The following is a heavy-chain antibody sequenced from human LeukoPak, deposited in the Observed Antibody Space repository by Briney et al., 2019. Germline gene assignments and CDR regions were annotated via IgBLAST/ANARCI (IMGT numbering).Heavy chain of an antibody. CDR1: GGSISSYY. J-gene: IGHJ4*02. D-gene: IGHD3-22*01. CDR3: AQDRRSYYDSSGYYFDS. CDR2: IYTSGNT. Sequence: SETLSLTCTVSGGSISSYYWSWIRQPAGKGLEWIGRIYTSGNTNYSPSLKSRITMSVDTSKNQFSLKLSSVTAADTAVYYCAQDRRSYYDSSGYYFDSWGQGTLVTVSS. V-gene: IGHV4-4*07.